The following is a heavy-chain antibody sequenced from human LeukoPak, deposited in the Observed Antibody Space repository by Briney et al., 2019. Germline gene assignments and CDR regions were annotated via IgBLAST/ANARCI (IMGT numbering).Heavy chain of an antibody. V-gene: IGHV4-59*08. D-gene: IGHD5-24*01. J-gene: IGHJ5*02. Sequence: SETLSLTCTVSGGSISSYYWSWIRQPPGKGLEWIGYIYYSGSTNYNPSLKSRVTISVGTSKNQFSLKLSSVTAADTAVYYCARLSRDGYNFHWFDPWGQGTLVTVSS. CDR3: ARLSRDGYNFHWFDP. CDR2: IYYSGST. CDR1: GGSISSYY.